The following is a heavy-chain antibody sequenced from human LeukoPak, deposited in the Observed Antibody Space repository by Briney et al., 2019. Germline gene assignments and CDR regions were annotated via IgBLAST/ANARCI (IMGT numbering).Heavy chain of an antibody. V-gene: IGHV3-15*01. J-gene: IGHJ3*02. CDR2: IKSKTDGGTT. Sequence: GGSLRLSCAASGFTFSNAWMSWVRQAPGKGLEWVGRIKSKTDGGTTDYAAPVKGRFTISRDDSKNTLYLQMNSLRAEDTAVYYCARDFIDLGDYILKDAFDIWGQGTMVTVSS. CDR1: GFTFSNAW. D-gene: IGHD4-17*01. CDR3: ARDFIDLGDYILKDAFDI.